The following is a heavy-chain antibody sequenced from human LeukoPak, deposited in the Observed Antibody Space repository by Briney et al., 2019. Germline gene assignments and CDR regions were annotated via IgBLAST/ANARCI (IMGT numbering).Heavy chain of an antibody. CDR2: IKSKTDGGTT. CDR3: ARVKDHRGIAVAGSDY. CDR1: GFTFSNAW. J-gene: IGHJ4*02. D-gene: IGHD6-13*01. V-gene: IGHV3-15*01. Sequence: GGSLRLSCAASGFTFSNAWMSWVRQAPGKGLEWVGRIKSKTDGGTTDYAAPVKGRFTISRDDSKNTLYLQMNSLKTEDTAVYYCARVKDHRGIAVAGSDYWGQGTLVTVSS.